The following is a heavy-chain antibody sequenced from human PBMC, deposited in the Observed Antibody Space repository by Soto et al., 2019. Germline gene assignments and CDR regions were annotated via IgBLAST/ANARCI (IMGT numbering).Heavy chain of an antibody. D-gene: IGHD2-2*01. CDR1: GFTFSSYS. V-gene: IGHV3-48*01. J-gene: IGHJ5*02. Sequence: EVQLVESGGGLVQPGGSLRLSCAASGFTFSSYSMNWVRQAPGKGLEWVSYISSSSSTIYYADSVKGRFTISRDNAKNSLYLQMNSLRAEDTAVYYCASGENWYQLNWFDPWGQGTLVTVSS. CDR3: ASGENWYQLNWFDP. CDR2: ISSSSSTI.